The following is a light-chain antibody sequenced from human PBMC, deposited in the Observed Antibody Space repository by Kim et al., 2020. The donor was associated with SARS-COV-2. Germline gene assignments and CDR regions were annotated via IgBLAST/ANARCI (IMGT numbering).Light chain of an antibody. Sequence: DIQMTQSPSSLSASVGDRVTITCRASQSISSYLNWYQQKPEKAPKVLIYAASSLQSGVPSRFSGSGSGTDFTLTISSLQPEDFATYYCQQSNSTPRTFGQGTKVDIK. CDR3: QQSNSTPRT. CDR2: AAS. V-gene: IGKV1-39*01. CDR1: QSISSY. J-gene: IGKJ1*01.